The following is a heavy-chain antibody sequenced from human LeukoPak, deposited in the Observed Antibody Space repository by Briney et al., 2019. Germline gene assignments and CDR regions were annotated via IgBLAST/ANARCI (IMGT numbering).Heavy chain of an antibody. CDR3: ARGSDFFDY. V-gene: IGHV4-31*11. J-gene: IGHJ4*02. Sequence: SETLSLTCAVSGGSISSADFYWSWLHQHPGKGLEWFGFIYYSCSPYYNPSLKSRVYISIDTSKNQFSLTLNSVTAADTAVYYCARGSDFFDYWGQGTLVTVSS. CDR2: IYYSCSP. CDR1: GGSISSADFY.